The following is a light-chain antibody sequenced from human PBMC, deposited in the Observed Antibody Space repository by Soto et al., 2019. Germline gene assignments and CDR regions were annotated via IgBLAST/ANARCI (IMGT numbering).Light chain of an antibody. CDR1: QSVSSY. Sequence: EIVLTQSPATPLMTPGERATLSCRASQSVSSYLAWYQQKPGQAPRLLIYDASNRATGIPARFSGSGSGTDFTLTISSLEPEDFAVYYCQQRSNWPPITFGQGTRLEIK. CDR3: QQRSNWPPIT. J-gene: IGKJ5*01. V-gene: IGKV3-11*01. CDR2: DAS.